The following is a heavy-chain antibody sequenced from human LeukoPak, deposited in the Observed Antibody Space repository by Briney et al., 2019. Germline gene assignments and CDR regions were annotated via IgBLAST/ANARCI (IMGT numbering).Heavy chain of an antibody. CDR2: IKSKTDGGTT. V-gene: IGHV3-15*01. D-gene: IGHD3-10*01. J-gene: IGHJ3*02. CDR1: GFTFSNAW. Sequence: GGSLRLSCAAAGFTFSNAWMSWVRQAPGKGLEWVGRIKSKTDGGTTDYAAPVKGRFTISRDDSKNTLYLQMNSLKTEDTAVYYCTTELLWFGESIVAYPENDAFDIWGQGTMVTVSS. CDR3: TTELLWFGESIVAYPENDAFDI.